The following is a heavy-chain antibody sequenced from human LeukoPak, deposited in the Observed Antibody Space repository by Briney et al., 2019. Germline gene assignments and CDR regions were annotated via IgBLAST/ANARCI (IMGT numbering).Heavy chain of an antibody. Sequence: GTSVKVSCKASGFSFTGSVIQWVRQARGQRLEWIGWIVVGSGNTNYAQKFQERVTITRDRSTSTAYMELSSLRSEDTALCYCATHSSRWYDHDAFDIWGQGTMVTVSS. CDR1: GFSFTGSV. V-gene: IGHV1-58*02. CDR3: ATHSSRWYDHDAFDI. CDR2: IVVGSGNT. D-gene: IGHD6-19*01. J-gene: IGHJ3*02.